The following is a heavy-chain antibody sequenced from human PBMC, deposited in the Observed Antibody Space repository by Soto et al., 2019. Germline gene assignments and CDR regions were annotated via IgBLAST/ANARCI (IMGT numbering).Heavy chain of an antibody. CDR3: ARDRYSYYDFWSGSLPYYYYGMDV. V-gene: IGHV3-7*01. Sequence: GGSLRLSCAASGFTFSSYWMTWVRQAPGKGLEWVANINQDGSEKYYMDSMKGRFTISRDNAKNSLLLQLNSLRAEDTAVYYCARDRYSYYDFWSGSLPYYYYGMDVWGQGTTVTVSS. J-gene: IGHJ6*02. CDR2: INQDGSEK. D-gene: IGHD3-3*01. CDR1: GFTFSSYW.